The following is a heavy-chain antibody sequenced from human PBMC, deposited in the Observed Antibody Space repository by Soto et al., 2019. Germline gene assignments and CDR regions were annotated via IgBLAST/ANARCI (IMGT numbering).Heavy chain of an antibody. V-gene: IGHV5-10-1*01. D-gene: IGHD4-17*01. CDR1: GYSFTSSW. CDR3: ARLYGGNSGMDV. Sequence: CKGSGYSFTSSWIGWVRQMPGKGLEWMGIDPSDSYTNYNPPFQGHVTISVDKSISTAYLQWSSLKASDTAMYYCARLYGGNSGMDVWGQGTTVTVSS. CDR2: DPSDSYT. J-gene: IGHJ6*02.